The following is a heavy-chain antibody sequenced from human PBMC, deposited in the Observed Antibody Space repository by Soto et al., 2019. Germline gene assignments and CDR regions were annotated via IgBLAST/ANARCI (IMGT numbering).Heavy chain of an antibody. J-gene: IGHJ3*02. D-gene: IGHD2-15*01. CDR1: GDSVSSNSAA. V-gene: IGHV6-1*01. Sequence: PSQTLSLTCAISGDSVSSNSAAWNWIRQSPSRGLEWLGRTYYRSKWYNDYAVSVKSRITINPDTSKNQFSLQLNSVTPEDTAVYYCARGGRLGYCSGGSCPIDAFDIWGQGTMVTVSS. CDR2: TYYRSKWYN. CDR3: ARGGRLGYCSGGSCPIDAFDI.